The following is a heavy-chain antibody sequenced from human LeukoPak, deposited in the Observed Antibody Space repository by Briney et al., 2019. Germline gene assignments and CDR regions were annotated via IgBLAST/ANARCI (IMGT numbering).Heavy chain of an antibody. CDR2: ISGSGGST. D-gene: IGHD2/OR15-2a*01. J-gene: IGHJ2*01. CDR3: AKTLSLNWYFDL. CDR1: EFTFSSYA. V-gene: IGHV3-23*01. Sequence: GGSLRLSCAASEFTFSSYAMSWVRQAPGKGLEWVSTISGSGGSTYYADSVKGRFTISRDNSKNTLYLQMNSLRAEDTAVYYCAKTLSLNWYFDLWGRGTLVTVSS.